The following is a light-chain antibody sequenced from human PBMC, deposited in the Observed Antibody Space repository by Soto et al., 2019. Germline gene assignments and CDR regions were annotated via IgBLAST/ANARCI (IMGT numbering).Light chain of an antibody. Sequence: QSVLTQPPPVSAAPGQRVTISCSGGSSNIGGNSVSWYQQLPGTAPKLLIYDDDKRPSGIPDRFSGSKSGTSATLGITGFQTGDEADYYCGSWDSSLSAYVFGTGTKVTVL. CDR2: DDD. J-gene: IGLJ1*01. V-gene: IGLV1-51*01. CDR1: SSNIGGNS. CDR3: GSWDSSLSAYV.